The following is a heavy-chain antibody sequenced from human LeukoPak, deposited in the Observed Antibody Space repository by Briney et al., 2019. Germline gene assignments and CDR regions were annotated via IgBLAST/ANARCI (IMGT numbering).Heavy chain of an antibody. CDR1: GFTFSSYS. CDR2: ISSSSSYI. Sequence: GGSLRLSCAASGFTFSSYSMNWVRQAPGKGLEWVSSISSSSSYIYYADSVKGRFTISRDNAKNSLYLQMNSLRAEDAAVYYCARDFTPGDIAAAGTSPFDYWGQGTLVTVSS. D-gene: IGHD6-13*01. J-gene: IGHJ4*02. V-gene: IGHV3-21*01. CDR3: ARDFTPGDIAAAGTSPFDY.